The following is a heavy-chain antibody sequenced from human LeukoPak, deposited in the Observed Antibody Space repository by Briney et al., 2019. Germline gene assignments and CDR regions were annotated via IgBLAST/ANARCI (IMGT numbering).Heavy chain of an antibody. CDR1: GFTFSDYY. CDR3: ARSPDEQWLVPSFGFDY. CDR2: ISSSGSTI. D-gene: IGHD6-19*01. V-gene: IGHV3-11*01. J-gene: IGHJ4*02. Sequence: PGGSLRLSCAASGFTFSDYYMSWIRQAPGKGLEWVSYISSSGSTIYYADSVKGRFTISRDNAKNSLYLQMNSLRAEDTAVYYCARSPDEQWLVPSFGFDYWGQGTLVTVSS.